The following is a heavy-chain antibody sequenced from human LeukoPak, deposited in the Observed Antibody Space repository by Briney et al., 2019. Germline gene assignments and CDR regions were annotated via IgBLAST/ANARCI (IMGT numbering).Heavy chain of an antibody. CDR1: GFTFSSYS. CDR3: ARDFDYYGSGSYYSLDY. CDR2: ISSSSSYI. Sequence: PGGSLRLSCAASGFTFSSYSMNWVRQAPGKGLEWVSSISSSSSYIYYADSVKGRFTISRDNAKNSLYLQMNSLRAEDTAVCYCARDFDYYGSGSYYSLDYWGQGTLVTVSS. V-gene: IGHV3-21*01. J-gene: IGHJ4*02. D-gene: IGHD3-10*01.